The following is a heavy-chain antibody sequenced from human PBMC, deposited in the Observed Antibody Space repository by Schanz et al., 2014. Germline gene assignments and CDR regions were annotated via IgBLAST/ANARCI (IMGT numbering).Heavy chain of an antibody. Sequence: DVQLVDSGGGLVQPGGSLRLSCAASGFTFSNHALSWVRQAPGKGLEWVSHMIGSGSSVFYADSLKGRFTISRDNSKNTLYLPINSQRAEDTAVYYCASEGYCTNGVRDGARNWFDPWGQGTLVTVSS. D-gene: IGHD2-8*01. CDR1: GFTFSNHA. J-gene: IGHJ5*02. CDR2: MIGSGSSV. CDR3: ASEGYCTNGVRDGARNWFDP. V-gene: IGHV3-23*04.